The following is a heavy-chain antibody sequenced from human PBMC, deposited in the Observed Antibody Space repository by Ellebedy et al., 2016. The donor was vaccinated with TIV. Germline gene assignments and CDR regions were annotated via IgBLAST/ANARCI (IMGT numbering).Heavy chain of an antibody. CDR1: GFTFSSSW. CDR2: INGGGSTT. V-gene: IGHV3-74*01. CDR3: ATRGGY. J-gene: IGHJ4*02. Sequence: GGSLRLXXEASGFTFSSSWMHWVRQAPGKGLVWVSEINGGGSTTTYADSVKGRFTISRDNAKNTLYLQMNSLRAEDTALYYCATRGGYWGQGTLVTVSS.